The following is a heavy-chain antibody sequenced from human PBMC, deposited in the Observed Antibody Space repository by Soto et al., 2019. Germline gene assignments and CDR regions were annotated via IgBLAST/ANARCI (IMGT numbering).Heavy chain of an antibody. CDR2: ISSSSSLI. V-gene: IGHV3-48*02. CDR1: GFTFSTYS. Sequence: DVQLVESGGGLVQPGGSLRLSCAASGFTFSTYSMNWVRQAPGKGLEWVSYISSSSSLIYYADSVKGRFTISRDNAKNSLYLQMNSLTDEDTAVYYCARQGGFGYWGQGALVTVSS. CDR3: ARQGGFGY. D-gene: IGHD3-16*01. J-gene: IGHJ4*02.